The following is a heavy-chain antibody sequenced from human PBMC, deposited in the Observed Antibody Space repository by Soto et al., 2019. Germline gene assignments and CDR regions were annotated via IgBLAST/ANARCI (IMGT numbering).Heavy chain of an antibody. D-gene: IGHD2-21*02. Sequence: VQLVESGGGVVQPGRSLRLSCAASGFTFSSYGMHWVRQAPGKGLEWVAVIWYAGSNKYYADCVKGRFTIARDNSKNTLYLQMNSLRAEDTAVYYCARIMCGGDCYDFDYWGQGTLVTVSS. CDR3: ARIMCGGDCYDFDY. V-gene: IGHV3-33*01. J-gene: IGHJ4*02. CDR2: IWYAGSNK. CDR1: GFTFSSYG.